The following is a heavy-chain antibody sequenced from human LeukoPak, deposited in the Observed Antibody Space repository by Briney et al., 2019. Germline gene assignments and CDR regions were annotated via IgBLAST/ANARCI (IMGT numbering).Heavy chain of an antibody. Sequence: KPSETLSLTCAVYGGSFSGYYWSWLRQPPGKGLEWIGEINHSGGTNYNPSLNSRVTISVDTSKNQFSLKLSSVTAADTAVYYCASSIVVVVADAFDIWGQGTMVTVSS. CDR2: INHSGGT. CDR3: ASSIVVVVADAFDI. CDR1: GGSFSGYY. V-gene: IGHV4-34*01. D-gene: IGHD2-15*01. J-gene: IGHJ3*02.